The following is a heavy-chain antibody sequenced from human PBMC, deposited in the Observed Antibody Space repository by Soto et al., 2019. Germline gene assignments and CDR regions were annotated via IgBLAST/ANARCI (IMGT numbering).Heavy chain of an antibody. CDR2: IKGVGGVT. V-gene: IGHV3-74*01. J-gene: IGHJ4*01. CDR1: GFGLNDYW. CDR3: ARVGSGYGDFDY. D-gene: IGHD5-12*01. Sequence: GGSLRLSCVASGFGLNDYWMHWVRQVPGKGLEWVARIKGVGGVTTFADSVKGRFSISIGTNTLFLEMNSLRADDTATYYCARVGSGYGDFDYWGRGTLVTVSS.